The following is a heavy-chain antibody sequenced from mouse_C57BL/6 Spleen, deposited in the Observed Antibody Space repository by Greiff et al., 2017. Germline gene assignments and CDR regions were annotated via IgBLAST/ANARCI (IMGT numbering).Heavy chain of an antibody. CDR2: INYDGSST. Sequence: EVQLVESEGGLVQPGSSMKLSCTASGFTFSDYYMAWVRQVPEKGLEWVANINYDGSSTYYLDSLKSRFIISRDNAKNILYLQMSSLKSEDTATYYCARDGVTYCGSKGFAYWGQGTLVTVSA. J-gene: IGHJ3*01. V-gene: IGHV5-16*01. CDR1: GFTFSDYY. CDR3: ARDGVTYCGSKGFAY. D-gene: IGHD1-1*01.